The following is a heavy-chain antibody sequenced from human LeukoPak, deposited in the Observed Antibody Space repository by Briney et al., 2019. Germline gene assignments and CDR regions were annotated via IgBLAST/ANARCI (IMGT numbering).Heavy chain of an antibody. D-gene: IGHD5-24*01. J-gene: IGHJ4*02. CDR1: GFTFSEHF. CDR2: MSSRGNTI. CDR3: ARGGRWLQWYYFDY. V-gene: IGHV3-11*01. Sequence: GGSLRLSCTASGFTFSEHFMTWVRLAPGKGRECVSYMSSRGNTIYYADSVKGRFTISRDNAKSSLYLQMNNLGAEDTAVYYCARGGRWLQWYYFDYWGQGTVVTVSA.